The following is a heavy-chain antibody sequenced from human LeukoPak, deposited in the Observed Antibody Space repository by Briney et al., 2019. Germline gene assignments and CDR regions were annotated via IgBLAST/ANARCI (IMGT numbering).Heavy chain of an antibody. J-gene: IGHJ4*02. CDR3: ARDFDFWSGYYGGYFDY. Sequence: PSETLSLTCTVSGGSISSSSYYWGWIRQPPGKGLEWIGSIYYSGSTYYNPSLKSRVTISVDTSKNQFSLKLSSVTAADTAVYYCARDFDFWSGYYGGYFDYWGQGTLVTVSS. V-gene: IGHV4-39*07. D-gene: IGHD3-3*01. CDR1: GGSISSSSYY. CDR2: IYYSGST.